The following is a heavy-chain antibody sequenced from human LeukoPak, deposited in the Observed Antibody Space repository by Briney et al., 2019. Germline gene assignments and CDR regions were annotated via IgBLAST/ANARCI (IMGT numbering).Heavy chain of an antibody. J-gene: IGHJ6*03. CDR3: AREAYCSSTSCYSYYYYMDV. Sequence: SETLSLTCTVSGGSISSYYWSWIRQPAGKGLEWIGRIYTSGSTNYNPSLKSRVTISVDTSKNQFSLKLSSVTAADTAVYYCAREAYCSSTSCYSYYYYMDVWGKGTTVTISS. V-gene: IGHV4-4*07. CDR1: GGSISSYY. CDR2: IYTSGST. D-gene: IGHD2-2*02.